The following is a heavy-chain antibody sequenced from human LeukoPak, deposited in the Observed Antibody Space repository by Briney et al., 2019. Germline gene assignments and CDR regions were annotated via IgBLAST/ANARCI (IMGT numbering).Heavy chain of an antibody. CDR3: AREGAVPGIDP. V-gene: IGHV4-38-2*02. CDR1: GYSITSGFS. CDR2: ISHSGTT. D-gene: IGHD3-16*01. Sequence: SETLSLTCAVSGYSITSGFSWGWIRQPPGNGLEWIGTISHSGTTDYKSTLESRLTISMDTSKNLFSLRLTSVTAADTAVYYCAREGAVPGIDPWGQGTLVTVSS. J-gene: IGHJ5*02.